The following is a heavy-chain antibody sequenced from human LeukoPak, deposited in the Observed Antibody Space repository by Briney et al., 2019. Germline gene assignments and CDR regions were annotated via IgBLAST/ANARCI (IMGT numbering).Heavy chain of an antibody. Sequence: GGSLNLSFAASGFTFSNFAMMWVRPAPGRGLQWVSTITGYGATFYADSVRGRFTIFRDTSMNTLFLQMNSLGAEDTAVYYCAKGAAAGKVDWFDPWGQGTLVTVSS. CDR1: GFTFSNFA. J-gene: IGHJ5*02. CDR2: ITGYGAT. V-gene: IGHV3-23*01. D-gene: IGHD6-13*01. CDR3: AKGAAAGKVDWFDP.